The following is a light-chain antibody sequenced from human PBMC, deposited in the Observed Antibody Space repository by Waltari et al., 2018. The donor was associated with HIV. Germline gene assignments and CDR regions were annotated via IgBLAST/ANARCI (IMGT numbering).Light chain of an antibody. Sequence: QSALTQPASVSGSPGQSITISCTGSSSELGAYNSVSWYQQHPGKAPKLIIYDVSNRPSGVSGRFSGSKSGNTASLTISGLQAEDEADYFCKSKTSSSTPCVFGTGTKVAVL. CDR3: KSKTSSSTPCV. CDR1: SSELGAYNS. CDR2: DVS. J-gene: IGLJ1*01. V-gene: IGLV2-14*03.